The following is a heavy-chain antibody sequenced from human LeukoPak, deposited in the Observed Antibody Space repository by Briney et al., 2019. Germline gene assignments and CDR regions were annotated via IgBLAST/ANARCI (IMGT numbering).Heavy chain of an antibody. CDR2: IKQDGSEK. J-gene: IGHJ6*04. V-gene: IGHV3-7*03. CDR1: GFTFSSYW. CDR3: ARVGGDIVVVPAAKGTGAALVYYYYGMDV. D-gene: IGHD2-2*01. Sequence: GGSRRLSCAASGFTFSSYWMSWVRQAPGKGLEWVANIKQDGSEKYYVNSVKGRFTISRDNAKNSLYLQMNSLRAEDTAVYYCARVGGDIVVVPAAKGTGAALVYYYYGMDVWGKGTTVTVSS.